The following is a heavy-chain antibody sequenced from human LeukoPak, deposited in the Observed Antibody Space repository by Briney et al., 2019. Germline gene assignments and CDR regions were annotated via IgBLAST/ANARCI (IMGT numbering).Heavy chain of an antibody. CDR2: IASDGSST. V-gene: IGHV3-74*01. CDR3: ARGRPHGNDY. Sequence: GGSLRLSCVASGFTFSSYAMSWVRQAPGKGLVWVSRIASDGSSTTYPDSVKGRFSISRDNAKNTLYLQMNSLRVEDTAVYYCARGRPHGNDYWGQGTLVTVSS. CDR1: GFTFSSYA. J-gene: IGHJ4*02. D-gene: IGHD4-23*01.